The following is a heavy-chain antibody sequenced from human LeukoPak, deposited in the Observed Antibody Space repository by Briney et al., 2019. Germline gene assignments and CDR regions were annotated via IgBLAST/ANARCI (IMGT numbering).Heavy chain of an antibody. D-gene: IGHD6-19*01. CDR1: GPTVVTNS. CDR2: IYSGGGT. CDR3: ASQYSSGWYGLDY. V-gene: IGHV3-53*01. J-gene: IGHJ4*02. Sequence: SLRLALSSVGPTVVTNSMGLVPPPPRGGLWSVSVIYSGGGTYYADSVKGRFTISRDNSKNTLYLQMNSLRAEDTAVYYCASQYSSGWYGLDYWGQGTLVTVSS.